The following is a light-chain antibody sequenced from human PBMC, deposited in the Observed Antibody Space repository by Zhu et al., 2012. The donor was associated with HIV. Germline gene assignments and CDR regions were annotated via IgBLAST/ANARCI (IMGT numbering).Light chain of an antibody. CDR3: QHLTLYPT. CDR1: QGISNR. J-gene: IGKJ4*01. CDR2: GAS. V-gene: IGKV1-9*01. Sequence: DIQLTQSPSFLSASVGDRVTITCRASQGISNRLAWYHQKAGKAPKLLIYGASICDKRRVHTRFSGSGSGTEFTLTISSLQPEDFATYFCQHLTLYPTFGGGSKGGDQT.